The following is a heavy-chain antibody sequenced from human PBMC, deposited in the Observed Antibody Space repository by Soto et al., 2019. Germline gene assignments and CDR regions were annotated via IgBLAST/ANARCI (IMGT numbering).Heavy chain of an antibody. CDR1: GASMNSYH. Sequence: SETLSLTCTVSGASMNSYHWSWIRQPAGKGLEWIGHIHSSGSTNYNPSLTSRVTMSVDTSKNQFSLRLMSLTAADTAVYYCARDQGVAAAGITWFDPWGQGSLVTVSS. J-gene: IGHJ5*02. V-gene: IGHV4-4*07. CDR3: ARDQGVAAAGITWFDP. CDR2: IHSSGST. D-gene: IGHD6-13*01.